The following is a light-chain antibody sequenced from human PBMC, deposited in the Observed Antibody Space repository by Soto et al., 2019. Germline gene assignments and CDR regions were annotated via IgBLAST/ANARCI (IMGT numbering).Light chain of an antibody. J-gene: IGLJ1*01. V-gene: IGLV2-14*01. CDR3: SSYRSSSTLV. CDR1: SSDVGGYNY. Sequence: QSALTQPASVSGSPGQSITISCTGTSSDVGGYNYVSWYQQHPGKAPKLMIYEVSNRPSGVSNRFSGSKSGNTASLTISGLQAEDEADYYFSSYRSSSTLVFGTGTKLTVL. CDR2: EVS.